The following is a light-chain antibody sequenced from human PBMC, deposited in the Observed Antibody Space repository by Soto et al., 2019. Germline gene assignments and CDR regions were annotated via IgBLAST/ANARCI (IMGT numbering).Light chain of an antibody. V-gene: IGKV3-20*01. CDR2: DAA. Sequence: EIVLTQSPGTLSLSPGERATLSCRASQSVSSSYLAWYQQKPGQAPRLLIYDAANRATGIPDRLSGSGSGKDFTLSISRLEPEDFAVYYCQQYGSSPGTFGPGTKVDIK. CDR3: QQYGSSPGT. J-gene: IGKJ3*01. CDR1: QSVSSSY.